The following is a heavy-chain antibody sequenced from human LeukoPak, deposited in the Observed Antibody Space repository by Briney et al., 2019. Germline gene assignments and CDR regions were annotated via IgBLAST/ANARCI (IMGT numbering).Heavy chain of an antibody. J-gene: IGHJ3*02. V-gene: IGHV3-48*01. CDR3: ARPDCSGGSCYSSGAFDI. CDR1: GFTFSSYS. CDR2: ISSSSSTI. Sequence: PGGSPRLSCAASGFTFSSYSMNWVRQAPGKGLEWVSYISSSSSTIYYADSVKGRFTISRDNAKNSLYLQMNSLRAEDTAVYYCARPDCSGGSCYSSGAFDIWGQGTMVTVPS. D-gene: IGHD2-15*01.